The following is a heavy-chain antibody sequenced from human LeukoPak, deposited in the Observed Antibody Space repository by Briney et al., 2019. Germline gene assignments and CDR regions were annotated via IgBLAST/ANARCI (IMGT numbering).Heavy chain of an antibody. Sequence: ASVKVSFKASGYTFTSYGISWVRQAPGQGLEWMGWISAYNGNTNYAQKLQGRVTMTTDTSTSTAYMELRSLRSDDAAVYYCARGVSRLGELSLNWFDPWGQGTLVTVSS. CDR2: ISAYNGNT. J-gene: IGHJ5*02. CDR1: GYTFTSYG. CDR3: ARGVSRLGELSLNWFDP. D-gene: IGHD3-16*02. V-gene: IGHV1-18*01.